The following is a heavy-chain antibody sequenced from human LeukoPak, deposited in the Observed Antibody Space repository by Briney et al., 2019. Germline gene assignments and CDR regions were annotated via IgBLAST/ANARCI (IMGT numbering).Heavy chain of an antibody. V-gene: IGHV3-23*01. CDR3: AGGSSSYYHYMDV. Sequence: GGSVRLFCAASGFPYSSYAMRRVRPAPGKGREWVSAISGSGGSTYYAASVKGRFTISRDNAKNSLYLQMNSLRAEDTAVYYCAGGSSSYYHYMDVGGKGTTVTISS. J-gene: IGHJ6*03. CDR2: ISGSGGST. D-gene: IGHD6-13*01. CDR1: GFPYSSYA.